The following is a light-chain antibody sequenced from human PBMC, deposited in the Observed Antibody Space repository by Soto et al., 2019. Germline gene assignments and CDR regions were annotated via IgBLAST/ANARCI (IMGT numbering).Light chain of an antibody. CDR1: SSDVGGYNY. V-gene: IGLV2-11*01. Sequence: QSALTQPRSVSGSPGQSVTISCTGTSSDVGGYNYVSWYQQHPGNAPKLMIYDVSKRPSGVPDRFFGSKSGNTASLTISGLQAEDEADYYCCSYAGDYTWVFGGGTKLTVL. J-gene: IGLJ3*02. CDR2: DVS. CDR3: CSYAGDYTWV.